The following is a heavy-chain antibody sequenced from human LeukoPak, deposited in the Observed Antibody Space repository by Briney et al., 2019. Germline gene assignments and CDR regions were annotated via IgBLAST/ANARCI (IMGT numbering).Heavy chain of an antibody. D-gene: IGHD6-6*01. Sequence: GASVKVSCKASGYTFTGYYMHWVRQAPGQGLEWMGWINPNSGGTNYAQKFQGRVTMTRDTSISTAYMELSRLRSDDTAVYYCARGMLEGIAARGFDYWGRGTLVTVSS. V-gene: IGHV1-2*02. J-gene: IGHJ4*02. CDR2: INPNSGGT. CDR3: ARGMLEGIAARGFDY. CDR1: GYTFTGYY.